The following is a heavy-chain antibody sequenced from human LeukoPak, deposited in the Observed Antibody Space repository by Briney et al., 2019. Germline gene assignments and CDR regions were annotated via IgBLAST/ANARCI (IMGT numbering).Heavy chain of an antibody. CDR3: ARRGGSGFRTYNFDY. CDR1: GGLFSGYY. D-gene: IGHD3-10*01. J-gene: IGHJ4*02. CDR2: IKHSGST. Sequence: PWETLSLTRAVCGGLFSGYYWSGIRQPRGKGLEWIGEIKHSGSTNYNTSLKSRVTILVDTSKTPSDLKLSSVTADDTAVYYCARRGGSGFRTYNFDYWGQGTLVTASS. V-gene: IGHV4-34*01.